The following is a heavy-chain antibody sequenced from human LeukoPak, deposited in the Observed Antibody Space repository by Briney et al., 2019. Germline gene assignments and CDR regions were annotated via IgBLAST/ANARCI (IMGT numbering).Heavy chain of an antibody. D-gene: IGHD6-19*01. V-gene: IGHV3-30*01. CDR2: ILYDGSNK. CDR1: GFTFSTYV. Sequence: SGRSLRLSCAASGFTFSTYVMHWVRQAPGKGLQWVAVILYDGSNKYYADSVKGRFIISRDNSKNTLYLQMNSLTAEDTAVYYCARVVAGSVYNCGMDVWGQGTTVTVSS. J-gene: IGHJ6*02. CDR3: ARVVAGSVYNCGMDV.